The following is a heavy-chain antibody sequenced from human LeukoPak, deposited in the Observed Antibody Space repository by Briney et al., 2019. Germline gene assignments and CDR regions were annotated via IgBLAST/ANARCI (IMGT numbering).Heavy chain of an antibody. CDR3: ARGGAAAGF. Sequence: GGSLRLSCAASGFSFSTYSMNWVRQAPGKGLQWVSYISSGSSAIYYTDSVKGRFTITRDDAKNSVYLQMNSLRAEDTAVYYCARGGAAAGFWGQGTLVTVSS. CDR1: GFSFSTYS. V-gene: IGHV3-48*01. CDR2: ISSGSSAI. D-gene: IGHD6-13*01. J-gene: IGHJ4*02.